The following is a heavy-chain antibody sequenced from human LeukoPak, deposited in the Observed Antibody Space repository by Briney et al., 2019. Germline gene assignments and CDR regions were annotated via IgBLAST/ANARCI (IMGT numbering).Heavy chain of an antibody. D-gene: IGHD5-18*01. V-gene: IGHV3-64*01. CDR3: GRDFRPAMATYYFDY. J-gene: IGHJ4*02. Sequence: GGSLRLSCAASGFTFSSYAMHWIRQAPGKGLEYVSAISSNGGSTYYANSVKGRFTISRDNSKNTLYLQMGSLRAEDMAVYYCGRDFRPAMATYYFDYCGQGTLVTVSS. CDR2: ISSNGGST. CDR1: GFTFSSYA.